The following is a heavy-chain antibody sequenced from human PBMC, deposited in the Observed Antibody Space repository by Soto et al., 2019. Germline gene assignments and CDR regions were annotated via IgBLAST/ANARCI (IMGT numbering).Heavy chain of an antibody. J-gene: IGHJ4*02. CDR3: ARASDVLRYFDWLLSVDY. D-gene: IGHD3-9*01. V-gene: IGHV3-30-3*01. CDR1: GFTFSSYA. Sequence: QVQLVESGGGVVQPGRSLRLSCAASGFTFSSYAMHWVRQAPGKGLEWVAVISYDGSNKYYADSVKGRFTISRDNFNHRLYLRMDSLRAEETAVYYCARASDVLRYFDWLLSVDYCRQGTLVTVSS. CDR2: ISYDGSNK.